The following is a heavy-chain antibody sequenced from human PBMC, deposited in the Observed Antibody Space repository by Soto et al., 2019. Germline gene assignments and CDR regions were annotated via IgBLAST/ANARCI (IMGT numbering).Heavy chain of an antibody. V-gene: IGHV4-34*01. CDR3: GSGWGQGYDFWSGYPYGMDV. D-gene: IGHD3-3*01. CDR2: INRSGST. CDR1: GGSFCGYY. J-gene: IGHJ6*02. Sequence: SETLSLTSAVYGGSFCGYYWSWIRQPPGKGLEWIGEINRSGSTNYNPSLKRRVNISVDTSKNQFSLKLSSVTAADTAVYYCGSGWGQGYDFWSGYPYGMDVWGQGTTVTVSS.